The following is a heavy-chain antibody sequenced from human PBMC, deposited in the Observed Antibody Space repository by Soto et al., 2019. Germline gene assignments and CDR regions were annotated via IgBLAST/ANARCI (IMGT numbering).Heavy chain of an antibody. CDR1: GGSISSGGYY. CDR2: IYYSGST. CDR3: ARRAEFCSTTHCTPTRFDP. Sequence: ASETLSLTCTVSGGSISSGGYYWSWIRQHPGKGLEWIGYIYYSGSTYYNPSLKSRVTISVDTSKNQFSLKLGSVTAADTAVYYCARRAEFCSTTHCTPTRFDPWGQGTPVTVSS. J-gene: IGHJ5*02. D-gene: IGHD2-2*01. V-gene: IGHV4-31*03.